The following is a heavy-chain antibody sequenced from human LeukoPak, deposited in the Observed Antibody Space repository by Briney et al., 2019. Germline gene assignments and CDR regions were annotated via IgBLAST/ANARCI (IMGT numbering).Heavy chain of an antibody. J-gene: IGHJ4*02. Sequence: SETLSLTCTVSGYSISSGYYCGWIRQTPGKGLEWIGSIYHSGSTYYNPSLKSRVTISVDTSKNQFSRKLSSVTAADTAVYYCASAIAVAGAFDYWGQGALVTVSS. D-gene: IGHD6-19*01. CDR3: ASAIAVAGAFDY. CDR1: GYSISSGYY. V-gene: IGHV4-38-2*02. CDR2: IYHSGST.